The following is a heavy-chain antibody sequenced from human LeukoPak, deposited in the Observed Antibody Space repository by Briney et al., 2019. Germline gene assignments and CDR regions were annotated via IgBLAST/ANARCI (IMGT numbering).Heavy chain of an antibody. J-gene: IGHJ3*02. CDR2: ISGYNGNT. CDR3: AIPAYYYDGSGFKDDAFDI. D-gene: IGHD3-22*01. CDR1: GYTFTSYG. Sequence: ASVKVSCKASGYTFTSYGISWVRQAPGQGLEWMGWISGYNGNTKYAQKFQGRVTLTTDTSTSTAYMELSSLRSEDTAVYYCAIPAYYYDGSGFKDDAFDIWGQGTMVIVSS. V-gene: IGHV1-18*01.